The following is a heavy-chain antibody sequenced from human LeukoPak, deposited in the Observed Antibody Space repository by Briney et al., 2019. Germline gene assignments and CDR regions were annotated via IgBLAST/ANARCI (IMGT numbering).Heavy chain of an antibody. CDR2: TKKDESEK. J-gene: IGHJ4*02. D-gene: IGHD2-21*02. CDR3: ARDVGGGDTFDY. V-gene: IGHV3-30*02. Sequence: PGGSLRLSCEASGFTFSSSGMHWVRQAPGKGLEWVSFTKKDESEKWYVDSVKGRFTISRDNSKNTLYLQMNSLRAEDTAVYFCARDVGGGDTFDYWGQGTLVTVSS. CDR1: GFTFSSSG.